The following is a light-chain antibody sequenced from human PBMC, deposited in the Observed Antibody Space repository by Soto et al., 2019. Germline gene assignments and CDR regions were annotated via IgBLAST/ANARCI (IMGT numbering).Light chain of an antibody. CDR3: ATWDDSLSGHVV. Sequence: QSVLTQPPSASGTPGQRVTISCSGGATNIGRNHVYWYQQFPGVAPRLLIYRNNQRPSGVPDRISGSKSGTSASLAISGLRSEAEADYYCATWDDSLSGHVVFGGGTKVTVL. J-gene: IGLJ2*01. V-gene: IGLV1-47*01. CDR1: ATNIGRNH. CDR2: RNN.